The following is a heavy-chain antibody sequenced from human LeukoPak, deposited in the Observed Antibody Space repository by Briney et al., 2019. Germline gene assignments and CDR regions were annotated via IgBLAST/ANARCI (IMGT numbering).Heavy chain of an antibody. V-gene: IGHV1-2*02. CDR3: ARDTYYYDSSGYRPGDY. J-gene: IGHJ4*02. Sequence: ASVKVSCKASGYTFTGYYMHWVRQAPGQGLEWMGWINPNSSGTNYAQKFQGRVTMTRDTSISTAYMELSRLRSDDTAVYYCARDTYYYDSSGYRPGDYWGQGTLVTVSS. D-gene: IGHD3-22*01. CDR2: INPNSSGT. CDR1: GYTFTGYY.